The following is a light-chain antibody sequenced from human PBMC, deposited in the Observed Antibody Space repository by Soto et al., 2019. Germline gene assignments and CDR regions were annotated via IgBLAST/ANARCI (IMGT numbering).Light chain of an antibody. CDR1: QSVSSSY. CDR2: AAS. J-gene: IGKJ1*01. CDR3: QQYGSSPLS. Sequence: EIVLTQSPGTLSLSPGERATLSCRASQSVSSSYLAWYQQKPGQAPRLLIYAASSRATGIPDRFSGSGSGTDFTLNISRLEAADFAVYYCQQYGSSPLSVGQGTKGEIK. V-gene: IGKV3-20*01.